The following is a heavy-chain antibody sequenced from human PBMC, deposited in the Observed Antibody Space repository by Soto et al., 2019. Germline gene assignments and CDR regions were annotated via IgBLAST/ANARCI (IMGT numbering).Heavy chain of an antibody. CDR2: ISGSGGST. CDR3: AKDPPLLRCTNGVCRGGYYYYGMDV. J-gene: IGHJ6*02. D-gene: IGHD2-8*01. Sequence: GGSLRLSCAASGFTFSSYAMSWVRQAPGKGLEWVSAISGSGGSTYYADSVKGRFTISRDNSKNTLYLQMNSLRAEDTAVYYCAKDPPLLRCTNGVCRGGYYYYGMDVWGQGTTVTVSS. CDR1: GFTFSSYA. V-gene: IGHV3-23*01.